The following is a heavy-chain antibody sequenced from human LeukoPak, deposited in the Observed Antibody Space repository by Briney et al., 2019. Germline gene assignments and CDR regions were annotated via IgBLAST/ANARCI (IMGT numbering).Heavy chain of an antibody. CDR3: ARDHGYAFDY. CDR1: GFTFSYYS. Sequence: GGSLRLSCVASGFTFSYYSMNWVRQAPGKGLEWVSYINSISGEIWYADSVKGRFTISRDDAKNSLYLQMNSLRDEDTAVYYCARDHGYAFDYWGQGTLVTVSS. V-gene: IGHV3-48*02. D-gene: IGHD5-12*01. J-gene: IGHJ4*02. CDR2: INSISGEI.